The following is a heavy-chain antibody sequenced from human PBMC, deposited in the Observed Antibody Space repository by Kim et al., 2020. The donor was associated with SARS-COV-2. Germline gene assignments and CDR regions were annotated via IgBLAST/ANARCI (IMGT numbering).Heavy chain of an antibody. V-gene: IGHV4-31*03. Sequence: SETLSLTCTVSGGSISSGGYYWSWIRQHPGKGLEWIGYIYYSGSTYYNPSLKSRVTISVDTSKNQFSLKLSSVTAADTAVYYCARENLVMGGMDVWGQGTTVTVSS. CDR2: IYYSGST. CDR3: ARENLVMGGMDV. J-gene: IGHJ6*02. CDR1: GGSISSGGYY. D-gene: IGHD2-8*01.